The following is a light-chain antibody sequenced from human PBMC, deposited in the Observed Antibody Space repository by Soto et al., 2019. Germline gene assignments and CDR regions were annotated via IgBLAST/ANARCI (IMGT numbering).Light chain of an antibody. Sequence: DIQMTQSPSTLSASVGARVTITCRASQSISSWLAWYQQKPGKATKLLIYKASSLESGVPSRFSGSGSGTEFTLIISSLQPDDFATYYCQQYNSWTFGQGTKVDIK. V-gene: IGKV1-5*03. CDR2: KAS. J-gene: IGKJ1*01. CDR1: QSISSW. CDR3: QQYNSWT.